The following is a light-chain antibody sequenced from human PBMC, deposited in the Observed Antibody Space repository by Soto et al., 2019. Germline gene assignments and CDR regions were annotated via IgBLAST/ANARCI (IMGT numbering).Light chain of an antibody. CDR1: NSDVGGYNF. J-gene: IGLJ1*01. CDR2: DVT. V-gene: IGLV2-14*01. CDR3: SSYTSSSTLV. Sequence: QSALTQPAFVSGSPGQSITISCTGTNSDVGGYNFVSWYQQHPGKVPKLMIYDVTNRPSGVSNRFSGSKSGNMASLTISGLQAEDEADYYCSSYTSSSTLVFGTGTKVTVL.